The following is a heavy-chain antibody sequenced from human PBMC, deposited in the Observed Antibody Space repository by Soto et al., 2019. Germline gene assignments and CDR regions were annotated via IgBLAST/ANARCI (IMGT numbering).Heavy chain of an antibody. CDR1: GLTVSRNY. CDR3: AHSSGHHYYFDS. V-gene: IGHV3-53*01. CDR2: LYSGGSS. Sequence: EQLVESGGGLIQPGGSRRISCAFSGLTVSRNYMSWVLQAPGKGLDWVSVLYSGGSSSYAESVKGRFTISRDSSKNILFLQMNSLRPEDTAIYYCAHSSGHHYYFDSWGQGTLVTVSS. D-gene: IGHD3-22*01. J-gene: IGHJ4*02.